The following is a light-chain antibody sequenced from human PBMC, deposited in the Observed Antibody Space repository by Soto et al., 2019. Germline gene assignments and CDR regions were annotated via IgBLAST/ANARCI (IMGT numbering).Light chain of an antibody. V-gene: IGKV3-11*01. Sequence: EVVLTQSPATLSLFPGESATLSCRASETISNQLAWYQQKPGQAPRLLMYDASLRVTGIPAWFSGCGSGTDFTLIISSLEPADFAVYYCQHRSDWPPICTFCQGTKVDIK. J-gene: IGKJ2*02. CDR2: DAS. CDR1: ETISNQ. CDR3: QHRSDWPPICT.